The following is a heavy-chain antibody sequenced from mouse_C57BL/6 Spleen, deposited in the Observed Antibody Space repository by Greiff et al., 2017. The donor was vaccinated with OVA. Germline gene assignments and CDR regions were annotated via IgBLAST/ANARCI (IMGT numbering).Heavy chain of an antibody. Sequence: QVQLQQPGAELVKPGASVKMSCKASGYTFTSYWITWVKQRPGQGLEWIGDIYPGSGSTNYNEKFKSKATLTVDTSSSTAYMQLSSLPSEDAAVYYWARGHYSPFAYWGQGTLVTVSA. CDR2: IYPGSGST. D-gene: IGHD2-12*01. CDR3: ARGHYSPFAY. V-gene: IGHV1-55*01. J-gene: IGHJ3*01. CDR1: GYTFTSYW.